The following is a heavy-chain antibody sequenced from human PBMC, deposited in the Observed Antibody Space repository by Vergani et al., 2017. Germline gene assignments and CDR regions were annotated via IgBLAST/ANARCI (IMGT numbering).Heavy chain of an antibody. D-gene: IGHD3-3*01. J-gene: IGHJ3*02. CDR1: GFTFSSYD. Sequence: EVQLVESGGGLVQPGGSLRLSCAASGFTFSSYDMHWVRQATGKGLEWVSAIGTAGDTYYPGSVKGRFTISRENAKNSLYLQMNSLRAGDTAVYYCARPFWRGGLAFDIWGQGTMVTVSS. V-gene: IGHV3-13*01. CDR2: IGTAGDT. CDR3: ARPFWRGGLAFDI.